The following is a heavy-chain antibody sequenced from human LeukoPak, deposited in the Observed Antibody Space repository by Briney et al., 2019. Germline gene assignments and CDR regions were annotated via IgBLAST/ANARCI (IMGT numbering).Heavy chain of an antibody. CDR3: ARFNGSGVELNAFDI. V-gene: IGHV4-59*01. D-gene: IGHD1-1*01. Sequence: NPSETLSLTCGVSGGAITNYYWNWIRQAPGKGLEWLGYIYYTGSTTYNPSVKSRITISLDTSKNQFSLKLSSVTAADTAVYYCARFNGSGVELNAFDIWGQGTVVTVSS. CDR1: GGAITNYY. J-gene: IGHJ3*02. CDR2: IYYTGST.